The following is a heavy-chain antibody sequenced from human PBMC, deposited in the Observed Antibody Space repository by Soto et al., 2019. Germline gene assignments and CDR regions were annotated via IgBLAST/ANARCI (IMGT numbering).Heavy chain of an antibody. D-gene: IGHD2-8*01. CDR1: GFTFSNYV. Sequence: PGGSLRLSCAASGFTFSNYVMTWVRQPPGKGLEWVSAMDMASSGGDTYYADSVKGRFTISRDDSRNTLYLQMNGLRAEDTALYYWAQKEMARTGVPYYYDYWGQGTLVTVSS. CDR2: MDMASSGGDT. J-gene: IGHJ4*02. V-gene: IGHV3-23*01. CDR3: AQKEMARTGVPYYYDY.